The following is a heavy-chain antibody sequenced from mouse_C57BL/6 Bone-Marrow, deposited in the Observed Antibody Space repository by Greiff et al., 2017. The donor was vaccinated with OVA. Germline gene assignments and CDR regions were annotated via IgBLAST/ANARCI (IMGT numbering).Heavy chain of an antibody. Sequence: QVQLKQSGPELVKPGASVKISCKASGYSFTSYYIHWVKQRPGQGLEWIGWIYPGSGNTKYNEKFKGKATLTADTSSSTAYMQLSSLTSEDSAVYYCARGDGYYEAYWGQGTLVTVSA. CDR1: GYSFTSYY. V-gene: IGHV1-66*01. J-gene: IGHJ3*01. CDR3: ARGDGYYEAY. CDR2: IYPGSGNT. D-gene: IGHD2-3*01.